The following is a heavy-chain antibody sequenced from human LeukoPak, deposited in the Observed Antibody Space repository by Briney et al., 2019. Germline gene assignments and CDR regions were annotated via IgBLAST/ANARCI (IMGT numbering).Heavy chain of an antibody. V-gene: IGHV3-21*01. CDR2: ISSSSSYI. D-gene: IGHD3-16*02. CDR3: ARARNTFGGVIVFDY. Sequence: PGGSLRLSCAASGFTLSSYSMNWVRQAPGKGLEWVSSISSSSSYIYYADSVKGRFTISRDNAKNSLYLQMNSLRAEDTAVYYCARARNTFGGVIVFDYWGQGTLVTVPS. J-gene: IGHJ4*02. CDR1: GFTLSSYS.